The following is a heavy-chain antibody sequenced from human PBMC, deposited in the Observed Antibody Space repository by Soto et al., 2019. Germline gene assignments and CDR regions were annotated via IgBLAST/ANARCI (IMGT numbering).Heavy chain of an antibody. CDR3: ARRERYYGSPGWFDP. Sequence: TSETLSLTCSVSGASINNFAYYWGWIRQPPGKGLEWIGTVYYNENTYYNPSLKSRVAISVDTAKNQFSLNLRSVTAADTAIYFCARRERYYGSPGWFDPWGQGTLVTVSS. D-gene: IGHD3-10*01. CDR1: GASINNFAYY. CDR2: VYYNENT. V-gene: IGHV4-39*01. J-gene: IGHJ5*01.